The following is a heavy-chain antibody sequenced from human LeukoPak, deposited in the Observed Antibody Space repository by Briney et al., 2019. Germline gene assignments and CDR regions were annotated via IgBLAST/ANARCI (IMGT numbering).Heavy chain of an antibody. Sequence: GGSLRLSCAASGFTFSSYAMSWVRQAPGKGLEWVSAISGSGGSTYYADSVKGRFTISRDNSKNTLYLQMNSLRAEDTAVYYCAKVGYCSSTSCYFYYYYYMDVWGEGTTVTVSS. CDR3: AKVGYCSSTSCYFYYYYYMDV. D-gene: IGHD2-2*01. J-gene: IGHJ6*03. CDR1: GFTFSSYA. CDR2: ISGSGGST. V-gene: IGHV3-23*01.